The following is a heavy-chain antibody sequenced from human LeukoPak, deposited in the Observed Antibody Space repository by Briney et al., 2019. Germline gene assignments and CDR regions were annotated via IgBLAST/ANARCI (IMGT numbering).Heavy chain of an antibody. J-gene: IGHJ4*02. CDR1: GYTFTGYY. Sequence: ASVKVRCKASGYTFTGYYIQWVRQAPGQGLEGMGWINPNSGGTKYAQKSQGRVTMTRDTSISTAYMELGRLRSDDTAVYYCVRDFRADYYDSSGYIDYWGQGTLVTVSS. CDR2: INPNSGGT. D-gene: IGHD3-22*01. CDR3: VRDFRADYYDSSGYIDY. V-gene: IGHV1-2*02.